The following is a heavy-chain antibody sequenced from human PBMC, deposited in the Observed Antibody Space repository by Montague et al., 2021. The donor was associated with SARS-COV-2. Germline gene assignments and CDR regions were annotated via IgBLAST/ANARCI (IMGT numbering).Heavy chain of an antibody. Sequence: SETLSLTCAVSGGSITRHYWSWIRQAPGKGLEWIGYFYYSGSTTYNPSLKSRVTIPVDTSKNQFSLKLSSVTAADTADYYCARYYYDSTIGLDAFEIWGQGTMVTVSS. J-gene: IGHJ3*02. CDR2: FYYSGST. CDR3: ARYYYDSTIGLDAFEI. V-gene: IGHV4-59*11. D-gene: IGHD3-22*01. CDR1: GGSITRHY.